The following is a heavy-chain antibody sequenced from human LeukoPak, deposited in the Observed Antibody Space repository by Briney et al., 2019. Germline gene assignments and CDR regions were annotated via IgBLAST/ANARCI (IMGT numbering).Heavy chain of an antibody. Sequence: GGSLRLSCAASGFTFSSYWMSWVRQAPGKGLEWVANIKQDGSEKYYVDSVKGRFTISRDNAKNSLYLQMNSLRAEDTAVYYCARALGYCSGGSCFAPYYYYYGMDVWGQGTTVTVSS. D-gene: IGHD2-15*01. CDR2: IKQDGSEK. V-gene: IGHV3-7*04. CDR3: ARALGYCSGGSCFAPYYYYYGMDV. CDR1: GFTFSSYW. J-gene: IGHJ6*02.